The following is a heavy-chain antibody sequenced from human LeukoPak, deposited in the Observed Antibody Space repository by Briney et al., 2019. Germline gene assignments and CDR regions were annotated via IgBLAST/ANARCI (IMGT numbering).Heavy chain of an antibody. CDR3: ARDPSSSWYREGRYFDY. CDR1: GFTFSSYS. D-gene: IGHD6-13*01. CDR2: ISSSSSYI. Sequence: SGGSLRLSCAASGFTFSSYSMNWVRQAPGKGLEWVSSISSSSSYIYYADSVRGRFTISRDNAKNSLYLQMNSLRAEDTAVYYCARDPSSSWYREGRYFDYWGQGTLVTVSS. V-gene: IGHV3-21*01. J-gene: IGHJ4*02.